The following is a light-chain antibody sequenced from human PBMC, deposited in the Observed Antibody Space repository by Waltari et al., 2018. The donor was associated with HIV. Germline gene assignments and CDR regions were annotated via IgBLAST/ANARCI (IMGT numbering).Light chain of an antibody. CDR3: CSYAGSYTWV. CDR2: DVS. CDR1: SSDVGGYNY. Sequence: QSALTQPRSVSGSPGQSVTISSTGTSSDVGGYNYVSWYQQPPGKAPILMIYDVSKRPSGVPDRFSGSKSGNTASLTISGLQAEDEADYYCCSYAGSYTWVFGGGTKLTVL. V-gene: IGLV2-11*01. J-gene: IGLJ3*02.